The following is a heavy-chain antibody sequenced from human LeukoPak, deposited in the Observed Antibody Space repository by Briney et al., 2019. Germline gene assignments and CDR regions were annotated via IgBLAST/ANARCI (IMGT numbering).Heavy chain of an antibody. V-gene: IGHV4-59*01. J-gene: IGHJ4*02. CDR3: ARVNYDILTGYYRFDY. D-gene: IGHD3-9*01. Sequence: SETLSLTCTVSGGSISSYYWSWIRQPPGKGLEWIGHIYYSGSTNYNPSLKSRVTISVDTSKNQFSLKLSSVTAADTAVYYCARVNYDILTGYYRFDYWGQGTLVTVSS. CDR2: IYYSGST. CDR1: GGSISSYY.